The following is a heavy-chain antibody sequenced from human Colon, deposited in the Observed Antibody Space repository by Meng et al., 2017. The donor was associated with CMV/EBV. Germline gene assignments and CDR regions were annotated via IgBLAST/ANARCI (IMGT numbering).Heavy chain of an antibody. J-gene: IGHJ5*02. Sequence: ASGFSFSSYVMTWVRQAPGKGLEWVSSIIGGGGSTFYADSVKGRFTISRDNSKNTLYLQMSSLRAEDTALYYCAKGKATSILDWFDPWGQGTLVTVSS. CDR1: GFSFSSYV. D-gene: IGHD1-26*01. V-gene: IGHV3-23*01. CDR3: AKGKATSILDWFDP. CDR2: IIGGGGST.